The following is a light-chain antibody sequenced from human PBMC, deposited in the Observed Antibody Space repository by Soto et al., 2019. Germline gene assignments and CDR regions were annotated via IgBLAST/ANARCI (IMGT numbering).Light chain of an antibody. CDR3: QQYDSYPLT. CDR1: QSISSW. J-gene: IGKJ4*01. V-gene: IGKV1-5*03. CDR2: KAS. Sequence: DIQMTQSPSTLSASVGDRVTITCRASQSISSWLAWYQHKPGKAPNLLIYKASSLESGVPSRFSGSGSWTEFTLTVSSLQPDDLATYYCQQYDSYPLTFGGGTKVEIK.